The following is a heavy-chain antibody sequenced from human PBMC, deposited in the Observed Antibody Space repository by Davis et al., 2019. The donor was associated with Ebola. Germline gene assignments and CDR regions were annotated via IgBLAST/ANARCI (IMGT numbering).Heavy chain of an antibody. CDR3: ARGDDYPFYMDV. V-gene: IGHV4-59*01. CDR1: GGSISGYY. J-gene: IGHJ6*04. D-gene: IGHD3-16*01. Sequence: SETLSLTCTVSGGSISGYYWPRIWQPPGKGLEWIGYIYYSGSTNYNPSLKSRVTISVDTSRTQFSLKLSSVTAADTAVYYCARGDDYPFYMDVWGKGTTVTVSS. CDR2: IYYSGST.